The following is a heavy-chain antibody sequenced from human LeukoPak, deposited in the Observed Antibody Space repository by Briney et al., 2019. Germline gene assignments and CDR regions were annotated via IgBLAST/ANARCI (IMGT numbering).Heavy chain of an antibody. CDR2: INTNSGGT. CDR3: ARGGPYYVWDAFDI. Sequence: ASVKVSCKASGYTFTGYYMHWVRQAPGQGLEWMGWINTNSGGTNYAQKFQGRVTMTRDTSISTAYMELSSLRSDDTAVYYCARGGPYYVWDAFDIWGQGTMVTVSS. CDR1: GYTFTGYY. J-gene: IGHJ3*02. V-gene: IGHV1-2*02. D-gene: IGHD3-16*01.